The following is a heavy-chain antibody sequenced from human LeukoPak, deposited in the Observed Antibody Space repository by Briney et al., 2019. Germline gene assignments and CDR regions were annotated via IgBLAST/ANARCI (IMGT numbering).Heavy chain of an antibody. Sequence: GGSLRLSCAASGFTFSSYAMHWVRQAPGKGLEWVAVISYDGSNKYYADSVKGRFTISRDNAKNSLYLQMNSLRAEDTAVYYCARDLGETYNWNDFDYWGQGTLVTVSS. D-gene: IGHD1-20*01. CDR2: ISYDGSNK. J-gene: IGHJ4*02. CDR1: GFTFSSYA. V-gene: IGHV3-30*04. CDR3: ARDLGETYNWNDFDY.